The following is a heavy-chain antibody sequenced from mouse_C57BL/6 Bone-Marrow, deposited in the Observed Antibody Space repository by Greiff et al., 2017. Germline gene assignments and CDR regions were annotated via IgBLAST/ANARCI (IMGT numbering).Heavy chain of an antibody. CDR3: ARGGSYYYGSTFDY. Sequence: DVKLQESGPGLVKPSQSLSLTCSVTGYSITSGYYWNWIRQFPGNKLEWMGYISYDGSNNYNPSLKNRISITRDTSKNQFFLKLNSVTTEDTATYYCARGGSYYYGSTFDYWGQSTTLTVSS. J-gene: IGHJ2*01. CDR2: ISYDGSN. V-gene: IGHV3-6*01. D-gene: IGHD1-1*01. CDR1: GYSITSGYY.